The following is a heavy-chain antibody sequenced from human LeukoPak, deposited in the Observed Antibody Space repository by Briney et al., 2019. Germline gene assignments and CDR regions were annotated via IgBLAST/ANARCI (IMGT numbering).Heavy chain of an antibody. D-gene: IGHD6-13*01. V-gene: IGHV3-23*01. J-gene: IGHJ4*02. CDR1: GFTFSSYA. CDR3: AKGPLSSSWYAFLDY. CDR2: ISGSGGST. Sequence: AGGSLRLSCAASGFTFSSYAMSWVRQAPGKGLEWVSAISGSGGSTYYADSVKGRFTISRDNSKNTLYLQMNSLRAEDTAVYYCAKGPLSSSWYAFLDYWGQGTLVTVSS.